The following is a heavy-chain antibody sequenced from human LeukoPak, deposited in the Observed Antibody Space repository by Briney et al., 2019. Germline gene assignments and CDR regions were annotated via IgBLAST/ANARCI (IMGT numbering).Heavy chain of an antibody. D-gene: IGHD4-17*01. V-gene: IGHV1-18*04. CDR3: ARDRGVTTVTPGY. J-gene: IGHJ4*02. CDR1: GYTFTGYY. Sequence: ASVKVSCKASGYTFTGYYMHWVRQAPGQGLEWMGWISAYNGNTNYAQKLQGRVTMTTDTSTSTAYMELRSLRSDDTAVYYCARDRGVTTVTPGYWGQGTLVTVSS. CDR2: ISAYNGNT.